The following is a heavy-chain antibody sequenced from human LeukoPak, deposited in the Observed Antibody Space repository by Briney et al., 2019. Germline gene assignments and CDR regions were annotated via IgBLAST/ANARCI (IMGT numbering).Heavy chain of an antibody. V-gene: IGHV4-31*03. Sequence: PSQTLSLTCTVSGGSLSDAAYYWRWIRQHPGGGLEWVGYVFYSGSTSYNPSLKSRVTISVDTSKNQSSLKLSSVTAAGTAVYYCATLGYFDWLFYDAFDIWGQGTMVTVSS. CDR3: ATLGYFDWLFYDAFDI. CDR1: GGSLSDAAYY. J-gene: IGHJ3*02. D-gene: IGHD3-9*01. CDR2: VFYSGST.